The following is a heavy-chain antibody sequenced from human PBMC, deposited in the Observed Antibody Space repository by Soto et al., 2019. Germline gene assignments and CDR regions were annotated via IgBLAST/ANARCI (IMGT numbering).Heavy chain of an antibody. Sequence: GGSLRLSCAASGFTFSSYSMNWVRQAPGKGLEWVSSISSSSSYIYYADSVKGRFTISRDNAKNSLYLQMNSLRAEDTAVYYCARDLWIDYSNPFDYWSQGTLVTVSS. CDR3: ARDLWIDYSNPFDY. V-gene: IGHV3-21*01. CDR2: ISSSSSYI. J-gene: IGHJ4*02. CDR1: GFTFSSYS. D-gene: IGHD4-4*01.